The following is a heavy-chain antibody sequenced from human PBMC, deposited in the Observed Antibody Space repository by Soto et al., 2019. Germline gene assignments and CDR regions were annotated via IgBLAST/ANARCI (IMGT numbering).Heavy chain of an antibody. CDR1: GYTFTSYG. Sequence: ASVKVSCKASGYTFTSYGISWVRQAPGQGLEWMGWISAHNGNTNYAQKLQGRVTMTTDTSTSTAYMELRSLRSDDTAVYYCARGASNLSITIFGVALNGGFDPWGQGTLVTVSS. D-gene: IGHD3-3*01. CDR2: ISAHNGNT. V-gene: IGHV1-18*04. CDR3: ARGASNLSITIFGVALNGGFDP. J-gene: IGHJ5*02.